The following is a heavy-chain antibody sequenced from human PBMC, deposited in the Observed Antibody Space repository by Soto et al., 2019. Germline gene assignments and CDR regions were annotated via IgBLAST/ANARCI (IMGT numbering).Heavy chain of an antibody. Sequence: GGSLRLSCAASGFICSSYDMSWVRQAPGKGLEWVSTILVGGSTHYEDSVKGRFTISRDRSKNTLYLQMNSLTAGDTAMYYCAKATATGGGAFDICGQGTMVTVS. D-gene: IGHD2-8*02. CDR2: ILVGGST. J-gene: IGHJ3*02. CDR3: AKATATGGGAFDI. CDR1: GFICSSYD. V-gene: IGHV3-23*01.